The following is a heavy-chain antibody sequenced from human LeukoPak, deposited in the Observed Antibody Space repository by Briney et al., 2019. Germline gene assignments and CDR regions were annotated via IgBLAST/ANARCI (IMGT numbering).Heavy chain of an antibody. J-gene: IGHJ3*02. D-gene: IGHD3-10*01. Sequence: PGGSLRLSCAASGFTFSSYGMHWVRQAPGKGLEWVAVIWYDGSNKYYADSVKGRFTISRDNSKNTLYLQMNSLRAEDTAVYYCARGADYYGSGSLSAFDIWGQGTMVTVSS. V-gene: IGHV3-33*01. CDR1: GFTFSSYG. CDR2: IWYDGSNK. CDR3: ARGADYYGSGSLSAFDI.